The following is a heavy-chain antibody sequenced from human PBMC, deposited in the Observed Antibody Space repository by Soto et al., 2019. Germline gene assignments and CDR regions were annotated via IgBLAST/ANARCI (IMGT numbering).Heavy chain of an antibody. V-gene: IGHV1-18*04. D-gene: IGHD1-1*01. CDR3: ARRWGWNDVFWWFDP. CDR2: ISAKNGNT. CDR1: GYTFTSYY. Sequence: GASVKVSCKASGYTFTSYYMHWVRQAPGQGLEWMGRISAKNGNTNYAQKLQGRVTMTTDTSTSTAYMELRSLRSDDTAVYYCARRWGWNDVFWWFDPWGQGTLVTVSS. J-gene: IGHJ5*02.